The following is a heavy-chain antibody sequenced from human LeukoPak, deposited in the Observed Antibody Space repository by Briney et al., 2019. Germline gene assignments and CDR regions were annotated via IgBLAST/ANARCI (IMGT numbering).Heavy chain of an antibody. J-gene: IGHJ4*02. Sequence: ASVKVSCKASGGTFSSYAISWVRQAPGQGLEWMGGIIPIFGTANYAQKFQGRVTITADESTSTAYMELSSLRSEDTAVYYCARLYYYDSSGYFQSDYWGQGTLVTVSS. V-gene: IGHV1-69*13. CDR1: GGTFSSYA. CDR3: ARLYYYDSSGYFQSDY. CDR2: IIPIFGTA. D-gene: IGHD3-22*01.